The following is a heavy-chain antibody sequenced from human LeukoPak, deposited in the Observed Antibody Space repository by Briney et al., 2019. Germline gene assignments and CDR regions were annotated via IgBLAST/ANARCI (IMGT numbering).Heavy chain of an antibody. V-gene: IGHV3-7*05. CDR1: GFTFSSYW. D-gene: IGHD2-15*01. Sequence: GGSLRLSCAASGFTFSSYWMSWVGQAPGKGLEWMANIKQDGSEKYYVDSVRGRFTISRDNAKNSLYLQMNSLRAEDTAVYYCATGLRDSGGFDYWGQGTLVTVSS. CDR3: ATGLRDSGGFDY. CDR2: IKQDGSEK. J-gene: IGHJ4*02.